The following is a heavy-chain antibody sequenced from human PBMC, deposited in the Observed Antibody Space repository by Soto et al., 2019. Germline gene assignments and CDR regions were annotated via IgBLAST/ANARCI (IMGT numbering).Heavy chain of an antibody. Sequence: SQTLSLTCAISGDSVSSNSAAWNWIRQSPSRGLEWLGRTYYRSKWYNDYAVSVKSRITINPATSKNQFSLQLNSVTPEDTAVYYCARSSSPIGDRVAPPPNFDYWGQGTLVTVSS. CDR2: TYYRSKWYN. D-gene: IGHD2-15*01. CDR1: GDSVSSNSAA. J-gene: IGHJ4*02. CDR3: ARSSSPIGDRVAPPPNFDY. V-gene: IGHV6-1*01.